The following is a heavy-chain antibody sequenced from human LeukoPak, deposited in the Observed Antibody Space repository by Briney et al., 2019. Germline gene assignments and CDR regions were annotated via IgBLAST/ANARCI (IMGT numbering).Heavy chain of an antibody. V-gene: IGHV4-38-2*02. CDR2: IYHSGST. J-gene: IGHJ4*02. CDR3: ASGVTTAFDY. Sequence: SETLSLTCTVSGYSISSGYYWGWIRQPPGKGLEWIGSIYHSGSTYYNPSLKSRVTISVDTSKNQFSLKLSSVTAADTAVYYCASGVTTAFDYWGQGTLVTVSS. D-gene: IGHD1-14*01. CDR1: GYSISSGYY.